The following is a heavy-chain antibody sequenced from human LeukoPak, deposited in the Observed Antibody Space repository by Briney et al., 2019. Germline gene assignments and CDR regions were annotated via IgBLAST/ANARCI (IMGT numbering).Heavy chain of an antibody. Sequence: ASVKVSCKASGYTFTSYYMHWVRQAPGQGLEWMGIINPSGGSTSYAQKFQGRVTMTRDMSTSTVHMELSSLRSEDTAVYYCARDSKRGSTSFPGGFDYWGQGTLVTVSS. D-gene: IGHD2-2*01. J-gene: IGHJ4*02. CDR1: GYTFTSYY. V-gene: IGHV1-46*01. CDR2: INPSGGST. CDR3: ARDSKRGSTSFPGGFDY.